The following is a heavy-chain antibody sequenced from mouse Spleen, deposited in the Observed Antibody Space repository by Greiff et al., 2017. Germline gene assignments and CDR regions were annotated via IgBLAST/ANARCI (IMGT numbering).Heavy chain of an antibody. J-gene: IGHJ2*01. Sequence: EVKLVESGGGLVKPGGSLKLSCAASGFTFSDYGMHWVRQAPEKGLEWVAYISSGSSTIYYADTVKGRFTISRDNAKNTLFLQMTSLRSEDTAMYYCAREGRYYVGRFDYWGQGTTLTVSS. V-gene: IGHV5-17*01. CDR3: AREGRYYVGRFDY. D-gene: IGHD1-1*01. CDR1: GFTFSDYG. CDR2: ISSGSSTI.